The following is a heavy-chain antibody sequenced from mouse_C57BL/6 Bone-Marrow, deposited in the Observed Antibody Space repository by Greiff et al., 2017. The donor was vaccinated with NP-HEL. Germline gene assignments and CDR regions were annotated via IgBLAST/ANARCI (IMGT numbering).Heavy chain of an antibody. D-gene: IGHD2-3*01. V-gene: IGHV1-55*01. CDR3: AIYVDSFTCAMDY. CDR1: GYTFTSYW. CDR2: IYPGSGST. Sequence: QVQLQQPGAELVKPGASVKMSCKASGYTFTSYWITWVKQGPGQGLEWIGDIYPGSGSTNYNEKFKSKATLTVDTSSITAYMQLSSLTSEDSAVYDCAIYVDSFTCAMDYWGQGTSVTVSS. J-gene: IGHJ4*01.